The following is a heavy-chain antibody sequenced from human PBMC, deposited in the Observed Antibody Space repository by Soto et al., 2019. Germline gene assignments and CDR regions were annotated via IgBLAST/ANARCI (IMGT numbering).Heavy chain of an antibody. CDR2: ISSSGDSP. CDR3: ARNTIPPPHY. J-gene: IGHJ4*02. V-gene: IGHV3-23*01. D-gene: IGHD1-1*01. CDR1: GFTFSNYA. Sequence: EVQLLESGGGLVQPGGSLRLSCAASGFTFSNYAMSWVRQAPGKGLEWVSAISSSGDSPYYADSVKGRFTVSRDNSKNMLYLQMNSLRVEDTAIYYCARNTIPPPHYWGQGTLVTVSS.